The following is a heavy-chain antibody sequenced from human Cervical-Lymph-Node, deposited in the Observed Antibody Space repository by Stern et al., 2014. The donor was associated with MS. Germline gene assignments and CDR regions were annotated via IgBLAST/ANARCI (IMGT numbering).Heavy chain of an antibody. V-gene: IGHV7-4-1*02. CDR3: ARAGYGSGNNWFDP. CDR2: INTNTGNP. D-gene: IGHD3-10*01. Sequence: QVQLVQSGSELKKPGASVKISCKASGYTFTSYGINWVRQAPGQGLEWMGWINTNTGNPTYAQGFTGRFVFSLDTSVSTTYLQISSLKAEDTAVYYCARAGYGSGNNWFDPWGPGTLVTVSS. J-gene: IGHJ5*02. CDR1: GYTFTSYG.